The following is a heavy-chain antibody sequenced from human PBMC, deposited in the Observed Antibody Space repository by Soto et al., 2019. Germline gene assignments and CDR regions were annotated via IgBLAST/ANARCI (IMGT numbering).Heavy chain of an antibody. Sequence: SETLSLTCAVYGGSFSGYYWSWIRQPPGKGLEWIGEINHSGSTNYNPSLKSRVTISVDTSKNQFSLKLGSVTAADTAVYYCARAARDDYGFPGSIVFDYWGQGTLVTVSS. CDR1: GGSFSGYY. CDR3: ARAARDDYGFPGSIVFDY. J-gene: IGHJ4*02. V-gene: IGHV4-34*01. CDR2: INHSGST. D-gene: IGHD3-10*01.